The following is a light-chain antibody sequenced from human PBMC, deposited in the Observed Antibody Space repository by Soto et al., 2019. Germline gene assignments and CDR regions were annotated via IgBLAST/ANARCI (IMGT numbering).Light chain of an antibody. CDR1: QSVSSY. CDR2: DAS. CDR3: QQRSNWPEYT. Sequence: EIVLTQSPATLSLSPGERATLSCRASQSVSSYLAWYQQKPGQAPRLLIYDASNRATGIPARFSGSGSGTDFTLTISSLEPEDFAVYYCQQRSNWPEYTFGQGNKLAIK. V-gene: IGKV3-11*01. J-gene: IGKJ2*01.